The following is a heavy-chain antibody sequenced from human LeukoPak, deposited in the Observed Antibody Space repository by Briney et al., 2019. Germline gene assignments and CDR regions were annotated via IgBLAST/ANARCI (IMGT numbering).Heavy chain of an antibody. Sequence: GGSLRLSCAASGFSFISYGMHWVRQAPGKGLEWVGVISDDGRRKDYADSVKGRFTISRDNSKDTLYLQMNRLRAEDTAVYYCAKRPSDYGDYVSYFDYWGQGTLVTVSS. V-gene: IGHV3-30*18. CDR3: AKRPSDYGDYVSYFDY. CDR2: ISDDGRRK. J-gene: IGHJ4*02. D-gene: IGHD4-17*01. CDR1: GFSFISYG.